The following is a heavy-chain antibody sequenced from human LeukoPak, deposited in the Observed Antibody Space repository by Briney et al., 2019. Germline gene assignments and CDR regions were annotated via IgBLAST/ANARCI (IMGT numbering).Heavy chain of an antibody. V-gene: IGHV4-4*02. CDR1: GGSISSSNW. D-gene: IGHD4/OR15-4a*01. CDR2: MYYSGNT. CDR3: ARDLIYLTNYYYYGMDV. Sequence: SGTLSLTCAVSGGSISSSNWWSWVRQPPGKGLEWIGYMYYSGNTSYNPSLKSRVTISVDTSKNQFSLKLNSVTAADTAVYYCARDLIYLTNYYYYGMDVWGQGTTVTVSS. J-gene: IGHJ6*02.